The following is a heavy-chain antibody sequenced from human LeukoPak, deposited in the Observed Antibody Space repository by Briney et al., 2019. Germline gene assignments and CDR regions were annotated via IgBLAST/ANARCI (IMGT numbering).Heavy chain of an antibody. J-gene: IGHJ4*02. Sequence: PSETLSLTCTVSGGSISSSSYYWGWIRQPPGKGLEWIGNIYYSGNTYYNPSLKSRVTISVDTSKNQFSLKLSSVTAADTAVYYCARLYYYDSSGSYYFDYWGQGTLVTVSS. CDR1: GGSISSSSYY. V-gene: IGHV4-39*01. D-gene: IGHD3-22*01. CDR2: IYYSGNT. CDR3: ARLYYYDSSGSYYFDY.